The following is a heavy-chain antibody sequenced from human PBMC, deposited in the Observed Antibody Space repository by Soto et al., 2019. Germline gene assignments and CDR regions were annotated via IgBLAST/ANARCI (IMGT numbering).Heavy chain of an antibody. V-gene: IGHV3-48*02. CDR1: GFTFSSYS. CDR2: IISSSSTI. J-gene: IGHJ4*02. Sequence: EVQLVESGGGLVQPGGSLRLSCAASGFTFSSYSMNWVRQAPGKGLEWVSYIISSSSTIYYEDSVKGRFTISRDKAKNSLYLQMNSLRDEATAVYYCARGRYSGYDGVVYWGQGTLVTVSS. CDR3: ARGRYSGYDGVVY. D-gene: IGHD5-12*01.